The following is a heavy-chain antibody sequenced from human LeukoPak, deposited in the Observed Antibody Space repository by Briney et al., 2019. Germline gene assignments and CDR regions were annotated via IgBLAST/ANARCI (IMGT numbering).Heavy chain of an antibody. CDR1: GGTFSSYA. D-gene: IGHD2-15*01. V-gene: IGHV1-69*05. CDR2: IIPIFGTA. Sequence: GSSVKVSCKASGGTFSSYAISWVRQAPGQGLEWMGGIIPIFGTANYAQKFQGRVTITTDESTSTAYMELSSLRSEDTGVYYCAISFCSGGSCSIDYWGQGTLVTVSS. J-gene: IGHJ4*02. CDR3: AISFCSGGSCSIDY.